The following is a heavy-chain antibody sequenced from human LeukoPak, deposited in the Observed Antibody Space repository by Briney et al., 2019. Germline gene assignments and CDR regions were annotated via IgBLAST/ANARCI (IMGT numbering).Heavy chain of an antibody. CDR2: IRSDGSNK. D-gene: IGHD6-19*01. Sequence: GGSLRLSCAASGFTFSSYSMNWVRQAPGTGLEWVAFIRSDGSNKNYADSVKGRFTISRDNSKSTLYLQMNSLRAEDTAVYYCAKGSGGGAVAGLFDYWGQGTLVTVSS. CDR3: AKGSGGGAVAGLFDY. CDR1: GFTFSSYS. J-gene: IGHJ4*02. V-gene: IGHV3-30*02.